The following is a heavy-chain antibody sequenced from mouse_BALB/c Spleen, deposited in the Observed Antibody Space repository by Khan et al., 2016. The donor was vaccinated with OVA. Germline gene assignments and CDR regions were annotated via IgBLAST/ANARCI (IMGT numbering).Heavy chain of an antibody. D-gene: IGHD1-1*01. CDR1: GFTFSSYG. CDR3: ATSYYYGYYFDY. J-gene: IGHJ2*01. V-gene: IGHV5-17*02. Sequence: EVELVESGGGLVKPGGSRKLSCAASGFTFSSYGMHWVRQAPEKGLEWVAYISGDSSTIYYADTVKGRFTISRDNPKNTLFLQMTSLRSEDTAMYYCATSYYYGYYFDYWGQGTTLTVSS. CDR2: ISGDSSTI.